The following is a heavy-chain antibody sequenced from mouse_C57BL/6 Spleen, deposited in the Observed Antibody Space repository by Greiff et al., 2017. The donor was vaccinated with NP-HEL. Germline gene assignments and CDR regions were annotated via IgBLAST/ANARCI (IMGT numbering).Heavy chain of an antibody. CDR1: GYSITSGYY. D-gene: IGHD1-1*01. V-gene: IGHV3-6*01. CDR3: AREGIYYYGSSLYFDY. Sequence: EVHLVESGPGLVKPSQSLSLTCSVTGYSITSGYYWNWIRQFPGNKLEWMGYISYDGSNNYNPSLKNRISITRDTSKNQFFLKLNSVTTEDTATYYCAREGIYYYGSSLYFDYWGQGTTLTVSS. J-gene: IGHJ2*01. CDR2: ISYDGSN.